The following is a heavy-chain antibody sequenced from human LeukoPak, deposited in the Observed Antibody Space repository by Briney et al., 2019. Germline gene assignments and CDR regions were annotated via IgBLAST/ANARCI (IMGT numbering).Heavy chain of an antibody. J-gene: IGHJ4*02. V-gene: IGHV3-21*01. D-gene: IGHD6-13*01. CDR2: ISSSSNYM. CDR3: ARPLDSSNNYFDY. Sequence: GGPLRLSCAASGFTSSSYALNWVRQAPGKGLEWVSSISSSSNYMSYADSVKGRFTISRDNAKNSLYLQMNSLRAEDTAVYYCARPLDSSNNYFDYWGQGTLVTVSA. CDR1: GFTSSSYA.